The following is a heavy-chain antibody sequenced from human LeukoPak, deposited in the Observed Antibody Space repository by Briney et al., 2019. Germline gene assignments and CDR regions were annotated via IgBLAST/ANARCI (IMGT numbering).Heavy chain of an antibody. CDR2: IDHTGST. Sequence: SETLSRTCAVYSRSFNGYYWNWIRQSPGKGLEWIGEIDHTGSTSYNPSLKSRVTISVDTSKNQFSLKLSSVTAADTAVYYCARGHGMVRGVIRAFDIWGQGTMVTVSS. V-gene: IGHV4-34*01. CDR3: ARGHGMVRGVIRAFDI. D-gene: IGHD3-10*01. CDR1: SRSFNGYY. J-gene: IGHJ3*02.